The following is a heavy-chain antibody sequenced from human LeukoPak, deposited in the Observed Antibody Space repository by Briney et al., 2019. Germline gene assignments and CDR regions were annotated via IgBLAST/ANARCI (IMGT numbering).Heavy chain of an antibody. J-gene: IGHJ5*02. D-gene: IGHD3-10*01. CDR1: GGSISSSSYY. Sequence: PSETLSLTCTVSGGSISSSSYYWSWIRQPAGKGLEWIGRIYTSGSTNYNPSLKSRVTMSVDTSKNQFSLKLSSVTAADTAVYYCARGVITMVRGVIIDWFDPWGQGTLVTVSS. CDR2: IYTSGST. V-gene: IGHV4-61*02. CDR3: ARGVITMVRGVIIDWFDP.